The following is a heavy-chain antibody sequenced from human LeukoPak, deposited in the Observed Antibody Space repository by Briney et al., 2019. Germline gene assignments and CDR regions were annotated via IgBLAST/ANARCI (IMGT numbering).Heavy chain of an antibody. J-gene: IGHJ6*03. CDR3: AGDRGVGSGSYYNGYYYYMDV. V-gene: IGHV1-69*06. CDR1: GGTFSSYA. D-gene: IGHD3-10*01. CDR2: IIPIFGTA. Sequence: ASVKVPCKASGGTFSSYAISWVRQAPGQGLEWMGGIIPIFGTANYAQKFQGRVTITADKSTSTAYMELSSLRSEDTAVYYCAGDRGVGSGSYYNGYYYYMDVWGKGTTVTVSS.